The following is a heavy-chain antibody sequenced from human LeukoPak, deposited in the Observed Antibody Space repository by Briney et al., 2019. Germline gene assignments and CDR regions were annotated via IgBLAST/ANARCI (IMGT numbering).Heavy chain of an antibody. V-gene: IGHV3-21*01. D-gene: IGHD2-8*01. J-gene: IGHJ3*02. CDR1: GFTFSTSS. CDR2: ISKSGDYT. CDR3: TRRHCTDGVCPFDI. Sequence: GGSLRLSCAASGFTFSTSSMTWVRQAPGKGLEWVSSISKSGDYTYYADSVKGRFTMSRDNAKNSLYLQMNSLRAEDTAVYYCTRRHCTDGVCPFDIWGQGTMVTVSS.